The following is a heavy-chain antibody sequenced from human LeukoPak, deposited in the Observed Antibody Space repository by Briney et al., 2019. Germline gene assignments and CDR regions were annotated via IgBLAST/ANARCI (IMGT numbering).Heavy chain of an antibody. CDR3: ASLRGGYYFDY. J-gene: IGHJ4*02. CDR1: GFTFCSYG. D-gene: IGHD3-16*01. CDR2: ISYDGSNK. V-gene: IGHV3-30*03. Sequence: PGRSLRLSCAASGFTFCSYGMHWVRQAPGKGLEWVAVISYDGSNKYYADSVKGRFTISRDNSKNTLYLQMNSLRAEDTAVYYCASLRGGYYFDYWGQGTLVTVSS.